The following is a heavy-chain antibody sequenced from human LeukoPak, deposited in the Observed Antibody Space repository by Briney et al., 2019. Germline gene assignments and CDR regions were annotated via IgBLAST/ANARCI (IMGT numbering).Heavy chain of an antibody. D-gene: IGHD3-9*01. J-gene: IGHJ4*02. Sequence: GGSLRLPCVASGITFSTYGMSWVRQAPGKGLEWASALSGSGSSTYYADSVKGRFTISRDNSKNTLYLQMNSLRAEDTAVYYCAKDSPILTYWGQGTLVTVSS. V-gene: IGHV3-23*01. CDR2: LSGSGSST. CDR1: GITFSTYG. CDR3: AKDSPILTY.